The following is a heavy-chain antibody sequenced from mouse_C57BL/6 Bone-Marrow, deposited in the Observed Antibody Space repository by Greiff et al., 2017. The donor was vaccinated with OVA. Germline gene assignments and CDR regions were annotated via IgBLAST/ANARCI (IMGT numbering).Heavy chain of an antibody. CDR1: GYTFTEYT. Sequence: VQLQQSGAELVKPGASVKLSCKASGYTFTEYTIHWVKQRSGQGLEWIGWFYPGSGSIKDNEKFKDKATLTADKSSSTVYMWLSRLTAEDTAVYCCARHEGDYYGSSYGYFDVWGTGTTVTVSS. V-gene: IGHV1-62-2*01. CDR2: FYPGSGSI. J-gene: IGHJ1*03. D-gene: IGHD1-1*01. CDR3: ARHEGDYYGSSYGYFDV.